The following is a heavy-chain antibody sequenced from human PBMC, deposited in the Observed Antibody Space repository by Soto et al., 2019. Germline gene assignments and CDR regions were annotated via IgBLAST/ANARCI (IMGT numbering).Heavy chain of an antibody. Sequence: SETLSLTCTVSGGSISSYYWSWIRQPPGKGLEWIGYIYYSGSTNYNPSLKSRVTISVDTSKNQFSLKLSSVTAADTAVYYCAREDTGWHWFEPWGQGTLVTVS. D-gene: IGHD5-18*01. V-gene: IGHV4-59*01. J-gene: IGHJ5*02. CDR2: IYYSGST. CDR3: AREDTGWHWFEP. CDR1: GGSISSYY.